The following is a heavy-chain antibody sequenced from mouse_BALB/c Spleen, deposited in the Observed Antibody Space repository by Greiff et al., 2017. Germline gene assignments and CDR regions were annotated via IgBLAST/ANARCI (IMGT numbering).Heavy chain of an antibody. CDR1: GFSLTSYG. Sequence: VQLQQSGPDLVAPSQSLSITCTVSGFSLTSYGVHWVRQPPGKGLEWLAVIGSDGSTTYNSALKSRLSISKDNSKNQVFLKMNSLQTDDTAMYYCARQEDYDAMDYWGQGTSVTVSS. J-gene: IGHJ4*01. CDR3: ARQEDYDAMDY. V-gene: IGHV2-6-2*01. CDR2: IGSDGST. D-gene: IGHD2-4*01.